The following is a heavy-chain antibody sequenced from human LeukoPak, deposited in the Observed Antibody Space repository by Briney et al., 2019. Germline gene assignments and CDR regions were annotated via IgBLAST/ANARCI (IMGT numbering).Heavy chain of an antibody. J-gene: IGHJ4*02. V-gene: IGHV1-2*02. CDR2: INPNSGGT. Sequence: ASVKVSCKASGYTFTSYSFNWVRQAPGQGLEWMGWINPNSGGTNYAQKFQGRVTMTRDTSISTAYMELSRLRSDDTAVYYCARHSPLDYWGQGTLVTVSS. CDR3: ARHSPLDY. CDR1: GYTFTSYS. D-gene: IGHD6-13*01.